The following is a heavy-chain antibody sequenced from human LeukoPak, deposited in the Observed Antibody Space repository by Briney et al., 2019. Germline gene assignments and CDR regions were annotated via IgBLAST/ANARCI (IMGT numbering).Heavy chain of an antibody. CDR1: GGSISSNSYY. D-gene: IGHD4-17*01. Sequence: PSETLSLTCTVSGGSISSNSYYWGWIRQPPGKGLEWSGSIYYSGSTYYNPSLKSRVTISVDTSKNQFSLKLSSVTAADTAVYYCASLGGDYGDYNYYYGMDVWGQGTTVTVSS. V-gene: IGHV4-39*01. CDR3: ASLGGDYGDYNYYYGMDV. CDR2: IYYSGST. J-gene: IGHJ6*02.